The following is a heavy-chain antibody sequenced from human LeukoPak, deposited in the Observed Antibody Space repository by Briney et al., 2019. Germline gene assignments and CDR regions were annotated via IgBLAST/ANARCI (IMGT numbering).Heavy chain of an antibody. J-gene: IGHJ6*02. Sequence: GGSLRLSCAASGFTFSSYGMHWVRQAPGKGLEWVAFIRYDGSNKYYADSVKGRFTISRDNSKNTLYLQMNSLRAEDTAVYYCARGRHCSGGSCPDYYGMDVWGQGTTVTVSS. CDR3: ARGRHCSGGSCPDYYGMDV. V-gene: IGHV3-30*02. D-gene: IGHD2-15*01. CDR1: GFTFSSYG. CDR2: IRYDGSNK.